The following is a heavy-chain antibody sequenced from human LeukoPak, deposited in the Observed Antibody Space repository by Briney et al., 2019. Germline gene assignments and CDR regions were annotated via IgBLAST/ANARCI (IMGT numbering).Heavy chain of an antibody. CDR1: GDTFSSYA. V-gene: IGHV1-69*04. CDR3: ARGRCGYECYYQMDV. D-gene: IGHD5-12*01. Sequence: SVKVSCKASGDTFSSYAISWVRQAPGQGLEWMGRIIPILGIANYAQKFQGRVTITADKSTSTAYMELSSLRVEDTAVYYCARGRCGYECYYQMDVWGKGTTVTVSS. CDR2: IIPILGIA. J-gene: IGHJ6*03.